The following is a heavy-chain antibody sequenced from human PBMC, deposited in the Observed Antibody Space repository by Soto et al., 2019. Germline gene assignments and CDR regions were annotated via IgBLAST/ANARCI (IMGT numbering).Heavy chain of an antibody. CDR3: AKNADFWSWGMVV. D-gene: IGHD3-3*01. J-gene: IGHJ6*01. CDR2: ISSSGDGK. V-gene: IGHV3-23*01. Sequence: GGSLRLSCAASVCTFNSFAMTCVRHPPGKWLEWVSIISSSGDGKYYVDSVKGRFTISRDNSRNTLNLQMNSLRAEDTAVYYCAKNADFWSWGMVVWVQGTTVNVSS. CDR1: VCTFNSFA.